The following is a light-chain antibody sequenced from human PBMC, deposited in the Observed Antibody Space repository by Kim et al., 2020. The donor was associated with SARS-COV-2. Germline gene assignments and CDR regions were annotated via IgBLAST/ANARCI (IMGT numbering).Light chain of an antibody. CDR2: YAS. Sequence: LSASVGDRVTMACQANQDISNNLNWYQQKPGKAPKLLISYASSLEAGVPSRFSGHRSVTDFTLTISSLQPEDIATYYCQQYENLPITFGQGTRLEIK. CDR3: QQYENLPIT. CDR1: QDISNN. V-gene: IGKV1-33*01. J-gene: IGKJ5*01.